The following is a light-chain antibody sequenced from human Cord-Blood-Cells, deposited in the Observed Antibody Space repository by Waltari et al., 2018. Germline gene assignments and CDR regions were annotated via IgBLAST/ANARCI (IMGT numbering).Light chain of an antibody. CDR3: AAWDDSLSGWV. CDR2: RNN. CDR1: SSNIGSNY. V-gene: IGLV1-47*01. J-gene: IGLJ3*02. Sequence: QSVLTQPPSASGTPGQRVTISCSGSSSNIGSNYVYWYQQLPGTAPKPLIYRNNQRPSGVPDRFSGSKSGTSASLAINGLRSEDEADYYCAAWDDSLSGWVFGGGTKLTVL.